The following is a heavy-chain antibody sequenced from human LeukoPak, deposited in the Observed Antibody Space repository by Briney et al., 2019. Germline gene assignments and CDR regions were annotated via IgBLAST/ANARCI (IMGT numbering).Heavy chain of an antibody. J-gene: IGHJ4*02. CDR3: ARLYYYVSGTYSRYFDY. Sequence: GGSLRLSCAASGFTVSSNYMTWVRQAPGKGLEWVSIIYSGGTTYYADSVKGRFTISRDNSKNTLFLQMNSLRAEDTAVYYCARLYYYVSGTYSRYFDYWGQGTLVTVSS. V-gene: IGHV3-53*01. D-gene: IGHD3-10*01. CDR2: IYSGGTT. CDR1: GFTVSSNY.